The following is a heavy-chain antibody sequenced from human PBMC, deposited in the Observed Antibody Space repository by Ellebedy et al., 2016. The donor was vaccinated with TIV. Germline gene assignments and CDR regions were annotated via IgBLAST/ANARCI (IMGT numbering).Heavy chain of an antibody. CDR1: GYTFTDYY. J-gene: IGHJ4*02. Sequence: AASVKVSCKASGYTFTDYYMHWVRQAPGQGLEWMGWINPNSGGTNFAQKFQGWVTMTRDTSINTAYMELGRLRSDDTAVYYCARGIVGDYYDSSAYYDYWGQGTLVTVSS. CDR3: ARGIVGDYYDSSAYYDY. D-gene: IGHD3-22*01. V-gene: IGHV1-2*04. CDR2: INPNSGGT.